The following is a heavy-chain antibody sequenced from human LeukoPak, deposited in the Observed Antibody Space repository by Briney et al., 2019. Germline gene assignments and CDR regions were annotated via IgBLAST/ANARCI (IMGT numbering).Heavy chain of an antibody. J-gene: IGHJ4*02. CDR1: GGSINAYY. D-gene: IGHD3-22*01. CDR3: ARRIRSITMIVVVITPYFDY. V-gene: IGHV4-59*12. Sequence: SETLSLTCTVSGGSINAYYWSWIRQPPGKGLEWIGYVYHSGSTNYNPSLKSRVTISVDTSKNQFSLKLSSVTAADTAVYYCARRIRSITMIVVVITPYFDYWGQGTLVTVSS. CDR2: VYHSGST.